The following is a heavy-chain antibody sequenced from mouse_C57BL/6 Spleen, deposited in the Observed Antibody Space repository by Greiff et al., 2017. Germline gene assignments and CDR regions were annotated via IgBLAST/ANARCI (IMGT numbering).Heavy chain of an antibody. J-gene: IGHJ3*01. CDR1: GYTFTDYY. D-gene: IGHD1-1*01. CDR2: INPNNGGT. CDR3: ARRDYGSEGFAY. Sequence: VQLQQSGPELVKPGASVKISCKASGYTFTDYYMNWVKQSHGKSLEWIGDINPNNGGTSYNQKFKGKATLTVDKSSSTAYMELRSLTSEDSAVYYCARRDYGSEGFAYWGQGTLVTVSA. V-gene: IGHV1-26*01.